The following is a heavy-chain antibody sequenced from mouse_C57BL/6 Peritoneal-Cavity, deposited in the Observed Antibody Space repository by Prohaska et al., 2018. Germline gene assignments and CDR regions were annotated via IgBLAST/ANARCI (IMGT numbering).Heavy chain of an antibody. D-gene: IGHD2-1*01. J-gene: IGHJ1*03. CDR1: GFTFSGFW. CDR2: MNSDGSAI. CDR3: MRYGNYWYFDV. V-gene: IGHV11-2*01. Sequence: EVQLLETGGGLVQPGGSRGLSCEGSGFTFSGFWMSWVRQTPGKTLEWIGDMNSDGSAINYAPSIKDRFTSFRDNDKSTLYLQMSNVRSEDTATYFCMRYGNYWYFDVWGTGTTVTVSS.